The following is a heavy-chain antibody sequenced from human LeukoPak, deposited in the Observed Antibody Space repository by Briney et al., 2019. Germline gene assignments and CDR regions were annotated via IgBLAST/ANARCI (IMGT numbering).Heavy chain of an antibody. Sequence: PGGSLRLSCAASGFTFSSYWMHWVRQAPGKGLVWVSRINSDGSSTSYADSVKGRFTISRDNAKNTLYLQMNSLRAEDTAVYYCARTLYSSGWYFPFDYWGQGTLVTVSS. CDR2: INSDGSST. CDR1: GFTFSSYW. V-gene: IGHV3-74*01. J-gene: IGHJ4*02. CDR3: ARTLYSSGWYFPFDY. D-gene: IGHD6-19*01.